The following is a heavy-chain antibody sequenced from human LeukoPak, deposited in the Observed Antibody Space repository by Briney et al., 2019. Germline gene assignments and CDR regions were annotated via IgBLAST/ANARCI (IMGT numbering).Heavy chain of an antibody. V-gene: IGHV3-23*01. Sequence: PGGSLRLSCAAPGFTFSSYAMAWVRQAPGKGLEWVSAISGSGAYTYYADSVKGRFAISRDSSKNMLYLQMNSLRAEDTAIHYCAKDIGPDYGDYLDYWGQGTLVTVSS. CDR2: ISGSGAYT. J-gene: IGHJ4*02. CDR3: AKDIGPDYGDYLDY. D-gene: IGHD4-17*01. CDR1: GFTFSSYA.